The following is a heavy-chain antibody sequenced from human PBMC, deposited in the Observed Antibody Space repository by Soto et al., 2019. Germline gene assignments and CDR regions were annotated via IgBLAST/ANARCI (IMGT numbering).Heavy chain of an antibody. CDR3: ARQAEAAVGTVGY. CDR1: GFTFSTYW. D-gene: IGHD6-13*01. Sequence: GGSLSLSCAASGFTFSTYWMHWVRQAPGKGLVWVSRINSDGSSASYADSVKGRFTISRDNAKNTVYLHMISLRAEDTAVYYCARQAEAAVGTVGYWGQGTLVTVSS. V-gene: IGHV3-74*01. CDR2: INSDGSSA. J-gene: IGHJ4*02.